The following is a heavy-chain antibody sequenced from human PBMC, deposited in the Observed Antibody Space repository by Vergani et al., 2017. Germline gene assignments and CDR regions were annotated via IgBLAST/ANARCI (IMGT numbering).Heavy chain of an antibody. CDR3: AVLEEDTAMTTYYYYGMDV. J-gene: IGHJ6*02. V-gene: IGHV3-73*01. Sequence: VQLVESGGGLVQPGGSLKLSCAASGFTFSGSAMHWVRQASGKGLEWVGRIRSKANSYATAYAASVKGRFTISRDDSKNTAYLQMNSLKTEDTAVYYCAVLEEDTAMTTYYYYGMDVWGQGTTVTVSS. D-gene: IGHD5-18*01. CDR1: GFTFSGSA. CDR2: IRSKANSYAT.